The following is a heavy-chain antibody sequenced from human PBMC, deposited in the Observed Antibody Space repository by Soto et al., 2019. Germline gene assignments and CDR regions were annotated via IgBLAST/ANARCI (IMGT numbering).Heavy chain of an antibody. V-gene: IGHV3-23*01. CDR3: AKWDGYGDH. CDR1: GFSFSSYS. J-gene: IGHJ5*02. Sequence: LRLSCAASGFSFSSYSFTWVRQAPGKGLEWVAGISIGGDKTWHADSVKGRFTISRDNSKNTVYLQMKSLRVDDTAVYYCAKWDGYGDHWGQGTLVTVSS. D-gene: IGHD5-18*01. CDR2: ISIGGDKT.